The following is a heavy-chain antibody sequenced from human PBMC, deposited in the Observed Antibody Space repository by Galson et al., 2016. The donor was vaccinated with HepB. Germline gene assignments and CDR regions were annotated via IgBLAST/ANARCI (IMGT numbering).Heavy chain of an antibody. J-gene: IGHJ4*02. CDR3: AHTPASAGIDV. Sequence: PALVKPTQTLTLTCTFSGFSLSTSGVGVGWIRQPPGKALEWLALIYWDDDQRYSPSLKSRLTITKDTSKNQVVLTLNNRDPVDQATYYRAHTPASAGIDVGGQGTLVIGSS. CDR2: IYWDDDQ. CDR1: GFSLSTSGVG. D-gene: IGHD6-13*01. V-gene: IGHV2-5*02.